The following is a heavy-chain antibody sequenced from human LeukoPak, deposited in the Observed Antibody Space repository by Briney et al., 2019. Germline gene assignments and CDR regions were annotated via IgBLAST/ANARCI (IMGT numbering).Heavy chain of an antibody. Sequence: PGGSLRLSCAASGFTFSSYSMNWVRQAPGKGLEWDSSISGSSKSIYYADSVRGRFTISRDNAKNSLYLQMNSLRAEDTAVYYCARSNYYGSGSYYDYWGQGTLVTVSS. V-gene: IGHV3-21*01. J-gene: IGHJ4*02. D-gene: IGHD3-10*01. CDR1: GFTFSSYS. CDR3: ARSNYYGSGSYYDY. CDR2: ISGSSKSI.